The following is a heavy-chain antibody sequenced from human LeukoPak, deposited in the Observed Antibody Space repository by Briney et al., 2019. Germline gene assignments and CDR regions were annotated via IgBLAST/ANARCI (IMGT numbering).Heavy chain of an antibody. D-gene: IGHD5-18*01. CDR3: AKDFKGYSYGSSDY. CDR1: GFTFSSYA. J-gene: IGHJ4*02. CDR2: ISGSGGST. Sequence: GGSLRLSCAASGFTFSSYAMSWVRQAPGKGLEWVSAISGSGGSTYYADSVKGRFTISRDNSKNTLYLQMNSLRAEDTAVYYCAKDFKGYSYGSSDYWGQGTLVTVSS. V-gene: IGHV3-23*01.